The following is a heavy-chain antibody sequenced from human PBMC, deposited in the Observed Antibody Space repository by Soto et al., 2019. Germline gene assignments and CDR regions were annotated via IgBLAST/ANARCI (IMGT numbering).Heavy chain of an antibody. D-gene: IGHD2-21*02. CDR2: ISYDGSDK. V-gene: IGHV3-30*18. CDR3: EKDRVTGAYGHYYGMHV. Sequence: AGGSLRLSCRVSGFTFNNSGMHWVRQAPGKGLEWMSVISYDGSDKYYADFVKGRVIISRDNSKSTLNLEVNSLRAEDTAIYYGEKDRVTGAYGHYYGMHVWGQGTTVTVSS. CDR1: GFTFNNSG. J-gene: IGHJ6*02.